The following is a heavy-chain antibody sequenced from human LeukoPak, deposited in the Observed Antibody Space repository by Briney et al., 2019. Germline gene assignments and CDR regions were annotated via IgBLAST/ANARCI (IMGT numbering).Heavy chain of an antibody. CDR1: GGSISSSNYY. CDR3: ARISFRGLVLRYLTPIPNNWFDP. CDR2: IYYSGST. D-gene: IGHD3-9*01. J-gene: IGHJ5*02. V-gene: IGHV4-39*07. Sequence: SETLSLTCTVSGGSISSSNYYWGWIRQPPGKGLEWIGSIYYSGSTYYNPSLKSRVTISVDTSKNQFSLKLSSVTAADTAVYYCARISFRGLVLRYLTPIPNNWFDPWGQGTLVTVSS.